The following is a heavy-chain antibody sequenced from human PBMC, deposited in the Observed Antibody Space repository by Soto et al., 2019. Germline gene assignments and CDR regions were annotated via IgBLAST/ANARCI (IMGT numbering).Heavy chain of an antibody. CDR3: ARGGYYDSSDYSWFAP. CDR1: GYTFTSYY. J-gene: IGHJ5*02. D-gene: IGHD3-22*01. CDR2: INPSGGST. V-gene: IGHV1-46*01. Sequence: ASVKVSCKASGYTFTSYYMHWVRQAPGQGLEWMGIINPSGGSTSYAQKFQGRVTMTRDTSTSTVYMELSSLRSEDTAVYYCARGGYYDSSDYSWFAPWGQGTLVTVSS.